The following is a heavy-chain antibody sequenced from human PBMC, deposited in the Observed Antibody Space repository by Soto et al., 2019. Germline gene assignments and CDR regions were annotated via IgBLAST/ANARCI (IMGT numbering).Heavy chain of an antibody. J-gene: IGHJ4*02. CDR2: INHSGST. Sequence: SEALSLTCAVYGGSFSGCYWTWFRQPPGTGLEWIGEINHSGSTNYNPSLKSRVTISVDTSKNQFSLKLTSVTAADTAVYYCARDKITGLFDYWGQGTLVTVS. V-gene: IGHV4-34*01. CDR3: ARDKITGLFDY. CDR1: GGSFSGCY. D-gene: IGHD2-8*02.